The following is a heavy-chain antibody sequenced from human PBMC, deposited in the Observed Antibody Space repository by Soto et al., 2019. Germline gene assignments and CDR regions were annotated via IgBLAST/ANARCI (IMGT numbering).Heavy chain of an antibody. CDR3: ARVRDSSWYEGAFDI. V-gene: IGHV3-30-3*01. CDR2: ISYDESNK. D-gene: IGHD6-13*01. CDR1: GFTFSSYA. Sequence: QVQLVESGGGVVQPGRSLRLSCAASGFTFSSYAMHWVRQAPGKVLEWVAFISYDESNKYYADSVKGRFTISRDNSKNTLYLQMNSLRAEDTAVYYCARVRDSSWYEGAFDIWGQGTMVTVSS. J-gene: IGHJ3*02.